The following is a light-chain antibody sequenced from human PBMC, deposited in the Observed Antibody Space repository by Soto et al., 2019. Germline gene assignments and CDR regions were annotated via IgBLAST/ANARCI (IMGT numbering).Light chain of an antibody. CDR2: IAS. J-gene: IGKJ4*01. CDR1: QDINSW. Sequence: DIQMTQSPSSVSASVGDRVTITCRWSQDINSWLTWYQQKPGKAPKVLIYIASRLQPGVPSRFSGRGSGTDFSLTISNLQPEDFATYFCQQSKSFPLTFGGGTKVDIK. CDR3: QQSKSFPLT. V-gene: IGKV1-12*01.